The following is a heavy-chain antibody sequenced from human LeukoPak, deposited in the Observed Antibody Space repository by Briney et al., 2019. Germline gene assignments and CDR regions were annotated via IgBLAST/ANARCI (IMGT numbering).Heavy chain of an antibody. V-gene: IGHV3-53*01. CDR1: EFVFSSHA. Sequence: GGSLRLSCVASEFVFSSHAMIWVRQAPGKGLEWVSVIYSGGSTYYADSVKGRFTISRDNSKNTLYLQMNSLRAEDTAVYYCARSNYYDSSLDYWGQGTLVTVSS. CDR2: IYSGGST. CDR3: ARSNYYDSSLDY. J-gene: IGHJ4*02. D-gene: IGHD3-22*01.